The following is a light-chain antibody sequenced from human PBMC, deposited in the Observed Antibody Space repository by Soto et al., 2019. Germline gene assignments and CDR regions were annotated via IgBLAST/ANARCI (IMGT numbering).Light chain of an antibody. Sequence: QSALTQPHSVSGSPGQSVTISCTGTSSDVGGYNRVSWYQQYPGKAPKLMIYDVSKRPSGVPGRFSGSKSGTTASLAISGLQSEDEADYYCAAWDDSLNGRVFGGGTKLTVL. V-gene: IGLV2-11*01. CDR3: AAWDDSLNGRV. CDR1: SSDVGGYNR. J-gene: IGLJ3*02. CDR2: DVS.